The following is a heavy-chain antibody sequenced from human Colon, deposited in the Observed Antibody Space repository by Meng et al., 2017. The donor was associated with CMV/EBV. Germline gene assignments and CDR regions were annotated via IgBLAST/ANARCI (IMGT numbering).Heavy chain of an antibody. CDR3: VRELRRSWFDS. CDR1: GLTFGAYK. J-gene: IGHJ5*01. D-gene: IGHD2-8*01. V-gene: IGHV3-21*01. CDR2: INSYSSNI. Sequence: GESLKISCAVSGLTFGAYKMHWVRQAPGKGLEWVSSINSYSSNIAYADSVMGRFTISRDNAKNSLYLQMNSLRAEDTAVYFCVRELRRSWFDSWGQGTLVTVSS.